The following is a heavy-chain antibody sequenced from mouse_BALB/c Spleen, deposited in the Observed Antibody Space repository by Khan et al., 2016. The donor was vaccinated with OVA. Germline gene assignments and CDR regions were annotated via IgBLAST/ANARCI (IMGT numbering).Heavy chain of an antibody. Sequence: EVQLQESGPGLVKPSQSLSLTCTVTGYSITSDYAWNWIRQFPGNKLEWMGFISYSGNTKYNPSLKSRFSITRDTPKNQFFLQLNSVTTEDTATYYCARVSVGDFDYWGQGTSLTVSS. CDR1: GYSITSDYA. V-gene: IGHV3-2*02. CDR2: ISYSGNT. D-gene: IGHD3-3*01. J-gene: IGHJ2*02. CDR3: ARVSVGDFDY.